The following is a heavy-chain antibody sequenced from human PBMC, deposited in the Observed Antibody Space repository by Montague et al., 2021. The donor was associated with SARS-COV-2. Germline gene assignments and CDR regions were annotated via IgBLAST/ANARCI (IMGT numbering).Heavy chain of an antibody. Sequence: SLRLSCAASGFTFDDYVMYWVRQPPGKGLEWVSLISGDGGKTYYADSVKGRFTTSRDNGKSSLYLQMNSLGTEDTALYHCAKGTYFYDSSGYYPESHYSYFDGMDVWGQGTTVTVSS. J-gene: IGHJ6*02. D-gene: IGHD3-22*01. CDR3: AKGTYFYDSSGYYPESHYSYFDGMDV. CDR2: ISGDGGKT. V-gene: IGHV3-43*02. CDR1: GFTFDDYV.